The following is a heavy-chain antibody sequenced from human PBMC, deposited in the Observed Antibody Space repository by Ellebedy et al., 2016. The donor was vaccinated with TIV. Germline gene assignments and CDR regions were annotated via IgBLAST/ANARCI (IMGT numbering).Heavy chain of an antibody. D-gene: IGHD6-6*01. V-gene: IGHV3-30*18. Sequence: GESLKISCAASEFTLNTYGMHWVRQPPDNGLEWVAFISSDGSENYYVGSVKGRFTISRDISKNTLYLEMNSLRGDDTAVYYCAEEGGSSRGASGMDVWGQGTTVIVSS. CDR1: EFTLNTYG. CDR2: ISSDGSEN. CDR3: AEEGGSSRGASGMDV. J-gene: IGHJ6*02.